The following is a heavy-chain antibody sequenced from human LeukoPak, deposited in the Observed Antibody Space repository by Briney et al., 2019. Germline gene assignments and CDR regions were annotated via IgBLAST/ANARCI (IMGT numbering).Heavy chain of an antibody. Sequence: ASVKVSCKASGYTFTGYYMHWVRQAPGQGLEWMGWINPNSGGTNYAQKFQGWVTMTRDTSISTAYMELSRLRSDDTAVYYCARDMDDSSGYFGYWGQGTLVTVSS. J-gene: IGHJ4*02. D-gene: IGHD3-22*01. CDR1: GYTFTGYY. CDR2: INPNSGGT. V-gene: IGHV1-2*04. CDR3: ARDMDDSSGYFGY.